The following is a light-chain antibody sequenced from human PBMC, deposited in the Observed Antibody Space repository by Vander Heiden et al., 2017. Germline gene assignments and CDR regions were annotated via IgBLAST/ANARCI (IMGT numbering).Light chain of an antibody. Sequence: DIQMTQSPSTLSASVGDRVTITCRASQNINSWLAWYQQKPGKAPKLLIYKASNLESGVPSRFGGSGSGTEFTLTISSLQSDDFATYHCQQYISYVWTFGQGTKVEIK. V-gene: IGKV1-5*03. CDR2: KAS. CDR1: QNINSW. CDR3: QQYISYVWT. J-gene: IGKJ1*01.